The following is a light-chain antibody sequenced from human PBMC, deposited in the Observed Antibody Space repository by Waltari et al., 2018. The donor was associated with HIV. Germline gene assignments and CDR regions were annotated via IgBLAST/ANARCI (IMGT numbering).Light chain of an antibody. Sequence: EIVLTQSPGTLSLSPGERAILSCRASQGVGSISLHWYQQKPGQAPRRLLCGASNRASGIPDRVSGSGSGTDFTLTSSSLESEDSAVYYCQQSGSAISFGQGTRLEIK. CDR3: QQSGSAIS. V-gene: IGKV3-20*01. CDR2: GAS. CDR1: QGVGSIS. J-gene: IGKJ5*01.